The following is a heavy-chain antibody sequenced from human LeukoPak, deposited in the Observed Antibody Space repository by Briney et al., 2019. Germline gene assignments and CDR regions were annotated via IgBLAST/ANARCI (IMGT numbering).Heavy chain of an antibody. CDR3: ARARRKQQLVPSWDYYYYYMDV. CDR2: IKQDGSEK. J-gene: IGHJ6*03. CDR1: GFTFSSYW. V-gene: IGHV3-7*01. Sequence: GGSLRLSCAASGFTFSSYWMSWVRQAPGKGLEWVANIKQDGSEKYYVDSVKGRFTISRDNSKNTLYLQMNSLRAEDTAVYYCARARRKQQLVPSWDYYYYYMDVWGKGTTVTVSS. D-gene: IGHD6-13*01.